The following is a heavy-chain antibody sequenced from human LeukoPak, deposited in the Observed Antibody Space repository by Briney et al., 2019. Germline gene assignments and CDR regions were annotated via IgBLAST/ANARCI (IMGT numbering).Heavy chain of an antibody. D-gene: IGHD5-12*01. CDR3: ARDLRRYSGYHSYFDY. V-gene: IGHV3-7*01. Sequence: GGSLRLSCAVSGFTFGSYWMSWVGQAPGKGLEWVANIKQDGSEKNYVDSVKGRFTISRDNAKTSVYLQMNSLRAEDTAVYYCARDLRRYSGYHSYFDYWGQGTLVTVSS. J-gene: IGHJ4*02. CDR1: GFTFGSYW. CDR2: IKQDGSEK.